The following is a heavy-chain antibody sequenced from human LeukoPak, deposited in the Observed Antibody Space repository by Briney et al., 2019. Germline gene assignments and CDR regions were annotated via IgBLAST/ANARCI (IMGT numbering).Heavy chain of an antibody. CDR2: IYYGVTT. Sequence: SETLSLTCTVSGGSVSSSDSYWVWVRQPPGKGLEWIGSIYYGVTTYYNPSLKSRVTISADTSKNQFSLEVTSVTAADTAVYYCAGRGLVVVPLWGQGTLVTVSS. CDR1: GGSVSSSDSY. J-gene: IGHJ4*02. CDR3: AGRGLVVVPL. D-gene: IGHD2-21*01. V-gene: IGHV4-39*01.